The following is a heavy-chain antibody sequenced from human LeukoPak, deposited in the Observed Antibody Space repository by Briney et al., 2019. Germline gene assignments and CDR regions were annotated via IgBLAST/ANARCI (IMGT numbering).Heavy chain of an antibody. CDR1: GYTFSNYV. CDR3: ARAGVRGIAARHGAMDV. D-gene: IGHD6-6*01. J-gene: IGHJ6*03. Sequence: ASVKVSCKASGYTFSNYVLTWVRQAPGQGLVWMGRISTYTGNSKYAQKFQDRVTMTTDTSTSTAYMELSSLRSEDTAVYYCARAGVRGIAARHGAMDVWGKGTTVTVSS. CDR2: ISTYTGNS. V-gene: IGHV1-18*01.